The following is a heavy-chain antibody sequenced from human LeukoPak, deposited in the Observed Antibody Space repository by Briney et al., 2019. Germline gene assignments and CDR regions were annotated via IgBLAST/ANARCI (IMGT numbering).Heavy chain of an antibody. V-gene: IGHV4-59*01. CDR1: GGSISSYY. J-gene: IGHJ3*02. CDR2: IYYSGST. D-gene: IGHD2-15*01. CDR3: AKDLCSGGSCLEAFDI. Sequence: PSETLSLTCTVSGGSISSYYWSWIRQPPGKGLEWIGYIYYSGSTNYNPSLKSRVTISVDTSKNQFSLKLSSVTAADTAVYYCAKDLCSGGSCLEAFDIWGQGTMVTVSS.